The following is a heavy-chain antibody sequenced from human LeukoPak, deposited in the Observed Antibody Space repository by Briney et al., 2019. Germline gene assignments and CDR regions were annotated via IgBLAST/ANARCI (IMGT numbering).Heavy chain of an antibody. V-gene: IGHV4-59*01. D-gene: IGHD5-18*01. CDR3: ARDTAMATGAFDI. CDR1: GGSISSYY. Sequence: SETLSLTCTVSGGSISSYYWSWIRQPPGKGLEWIGYIYYSGSTNYNPSLKSRVTISVDTSKNQFSLKLSSVTAADTAVYYCARDTAMATGAFDIWGKGKRVTVSS. J-gene: IGHJ3*02. CDR2: IYYSGST.